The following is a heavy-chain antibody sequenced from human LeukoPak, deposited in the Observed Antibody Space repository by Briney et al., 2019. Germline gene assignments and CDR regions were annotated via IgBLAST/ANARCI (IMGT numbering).Heavy chain of an antibody. V-gene: IGHV3-23*01. CDR3: AKDRVVAATATGYYFDY. J-gene: IGHJ4*02. CDR1: GFTFNNYA. D-gene: IGHD2-15*01. Sequence: RAGGTLRLSCAASGFTFNNYAMSWARQAPGKGLEWVSAISGSGGNTYYADSVKGRFTISRDNSKNTLYLQINSLRAEDTAVYYCAKDRVVAATATGYYFDYWGQRTVVAVSS. CDR2: ISGSGGNT.